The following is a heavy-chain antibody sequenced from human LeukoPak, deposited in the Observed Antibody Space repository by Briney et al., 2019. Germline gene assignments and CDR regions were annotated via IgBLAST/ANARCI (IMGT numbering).Heavy chain of an antibody. J-gene: IGHJ4*02. Sequence: GGSLRLSCAASGFTFSSYWMSWVRQVPGKGLEWVSCISSSSSYIYYADSVKGRFTISRDNAKNSLYLQMNSLRAEDTAVYYCATSPVYSYGHPYYFDYWGQGTLVTVSS. D-gene: IGHD5-18*01. CDR1: GFTFSSYW. CDR3: ATSPVYSYGHPYYFDY. V-gene: IGHV3-21*01. CDR2: ISSSSSYI.